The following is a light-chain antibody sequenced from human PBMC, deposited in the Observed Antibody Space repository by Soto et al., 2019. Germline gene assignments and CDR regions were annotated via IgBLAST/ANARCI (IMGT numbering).Light chain of an antibody. CDR2: ESS. CDR1: QSVSSN. J-gene: IGKJ1*01. CDR3: QLRSNWSTWT. V-gene: IGKV3-15*01. Sequence: DIVLTQSPCTLSVSPGERTTPSCRASQSVSSNLAWYQQRPGQAPRLLIYESSTRATGIPSRFSGSGSGTEFTLTISILQSEDYAVYYCQLRSNWSTWTFGQGTKVDIK.